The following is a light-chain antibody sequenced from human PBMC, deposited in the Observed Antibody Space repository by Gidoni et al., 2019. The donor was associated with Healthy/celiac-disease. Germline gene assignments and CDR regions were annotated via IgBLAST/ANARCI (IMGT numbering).Light chain of an antibody. CDR3: QQRSNWPLYT. V-gene: IGKV3-11*01. J-gene: IGKJ2*01. CDR1: QRVSSY. CDR2: DAS. Sequence: EIVLTQSPATLSLSLGERATLSCRASQRVSSYLAWYQQKPGQAPRLLIYDASNRATGIPARFSGSGSGTDFTLTISSLEPEDFAVYYCQQRSNWPLYTFGQGTKLEIK.